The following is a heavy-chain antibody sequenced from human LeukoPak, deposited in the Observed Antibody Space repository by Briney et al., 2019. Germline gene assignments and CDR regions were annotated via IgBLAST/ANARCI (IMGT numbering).Heavy chain of an antibody. CDR1: GFTFSSYS. CDR2: ISSSGSFI. CDR3: ARDLRYCSSASCSENGAFDI. J-gene: IGHJ3*02. D-gene: IGHD2-2*01. Sequence: GGSLRLSCAASGFTFSSYSMNWVRQAPGEGLEWVSSISSSGSFIYYADSVKVRFTISRDNARNSLFLQMNILRAEGTAVYYCARDLRYCSSASCSENGAFDIWGQGTMVTVSS. V-gene: IGHV3-21*01.